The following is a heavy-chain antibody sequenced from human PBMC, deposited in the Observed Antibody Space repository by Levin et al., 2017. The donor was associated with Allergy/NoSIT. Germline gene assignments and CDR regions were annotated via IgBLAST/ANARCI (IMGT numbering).Heavy chain of an antibody. CDR1: GFTFSTSW. Sequence: GGSLRLSCVTSGFTFSTSWMHWVRQAPGKGLVWVSHIDTDGTYTTYADSVKGRFTISRDNAKNTLYLQMNSLRAEDTAVYFCARPFCSGDSCYGGSGFDPWGQGTLVTVSS. CDR3: ARPFCSGDSCYGGSGFDP. D-gene: IGHD2-15*01. J-gene: IGHJ5*02. CDR2: IDTDGTYT. V-gene: IGHV3-74*01.